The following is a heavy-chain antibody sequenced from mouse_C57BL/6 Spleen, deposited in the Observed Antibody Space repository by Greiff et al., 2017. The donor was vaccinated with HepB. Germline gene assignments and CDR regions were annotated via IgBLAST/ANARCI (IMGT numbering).Heavy chain of an antibody. Sequence: DVMLVESGGGLVKPGGSLKLSCAASGFTFSSYAMSWVRQTPEKRLEWVATISDGGSYTYYPDNVKGRFTISRDNAKNNLYLQMSHLKSEDTAMYYCAREGLYYGSSYDYAMDYWGQGTSVTVSS. CDR3: AREGLYYGSSYDYAMDY. CDR1: GFTFSSYA. J-gene: IGHJ4*01. V-gene: IGHV5-4*01. CDR2: ISDGGSYT. D-gene: IGHD1-1*01.